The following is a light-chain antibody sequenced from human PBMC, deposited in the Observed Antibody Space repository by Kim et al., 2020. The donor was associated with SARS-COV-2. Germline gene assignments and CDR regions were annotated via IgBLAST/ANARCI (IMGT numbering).Light chain of an antibody. J-gene: IGLJ2*01. CDR3: SSWDDSLGGHAV. V-gene: IGLV1-47*01. Sequence: RGPTSCPGGSSSIGNIYVHWYQQVPVTAPILLIYKNLQRHSGVPDLFSSSKSGTSASLAISGLRSEDEADYYCSSWDDSLGGHAVFGGGTKVTVL. CDR1: SSSIGNIY. CDR2: KNL.